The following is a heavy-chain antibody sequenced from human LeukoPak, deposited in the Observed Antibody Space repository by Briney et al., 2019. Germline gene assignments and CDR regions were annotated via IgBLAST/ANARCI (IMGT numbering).Heavy chain of an antibody. J-gene: IGHJ4*02. V-gene: IGHV3-9*01. D-gene: IGHD7-27*01. Sequence: GGSLRLSCAASGFTFDDYAMHWVRQAPGKGLEWVSGISWNSGSIGYADSVKGRFTISRDNAKDSLYLQMNSLRAEDTALYYCAKSQFQYGENVDYRGQGTLVTVSS. CDR2: ISWNSGSI. CDR1: GFTFDDYA. CDR3: AKSQFQYGENVDY.